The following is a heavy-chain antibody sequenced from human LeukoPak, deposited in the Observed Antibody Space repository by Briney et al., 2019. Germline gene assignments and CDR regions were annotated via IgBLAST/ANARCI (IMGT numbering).Heavy chain of an antibody. D-gene: IGHD3-22*01. CDR2: IIPIFGTA. Sequence: SVKVSCKASGGTFSSYAISWVRQAPGQGLEWMGGIIPIFGTANYAQKFQGRLTITTDESTSTAYMELSSLRSEDTAVYYCARHYDSSGHSLTAFDYWGQGTLVTVSS. CDR3: ARHYDSSGHSLTAFDY. CDR1: GGTFSSYA. V-gene: IGHV1-69*05. J-gene: IGHJ4*02.